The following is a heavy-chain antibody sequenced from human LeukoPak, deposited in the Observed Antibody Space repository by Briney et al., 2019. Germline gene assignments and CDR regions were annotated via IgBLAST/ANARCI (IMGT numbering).Heavy chain of an antibody. J-gene: IGHJ1*01. Sequence: GGTLRLSCAASGFSFNTYGMSWVRQAPGRGLEWVSSVSGSGDSTYYIDSVRGRFTISRDNSKNMLYLQMSGLRAEDTAAYFCARHDDILTGYYFHHWGQGTLVTVSS. V-gene: IGHV3-23*01. CDR2: VSGSGDST. CDR1: GFSFNTYG. D-gene: IGHD3-9*01. CDR3: ARHDDILTGYYFHH.